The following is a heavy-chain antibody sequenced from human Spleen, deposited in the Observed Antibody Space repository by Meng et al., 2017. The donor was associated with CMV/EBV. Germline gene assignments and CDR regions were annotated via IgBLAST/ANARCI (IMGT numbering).Heavy chain of an antibody. J-gene: IGHJ4*02. D-gene: IGHD3-3*01. CDR2: ITYDGNNK. Sequence: GESLKISCAASGFTFSKYGMHWVRHAPGKGLEWMAVITYDGNNKYYADYMKGRFTISRDNSKNTLFLQMNSLRADDTAVYYCARGILEWLSYPPLGYWGQGTLVTVSS. CDR3: ARGILEWLSYPPLGY. V-gene: IGHV3-30*03. CDR1: GFTFSKYG.